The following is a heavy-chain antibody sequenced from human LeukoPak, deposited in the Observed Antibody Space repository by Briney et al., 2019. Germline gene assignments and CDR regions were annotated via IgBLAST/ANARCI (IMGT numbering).Heavy chain of an antibody. CDR2: ISAYNGNT. D-gene: IGHD6-19*01. Sequence: AAVKVSCKASVYTFTSYVISWVRQAPGQGLDGMGWISAYNGNTNYAQKLQGRVTMTTDTSTSTAYMELRSLRSDDTAVYYCAKVGVAGQNYRFDPWGKRNLVTVSS. CDR1: VYTFTSYV. J-gene: IGHJ5*02. CDR3: AKVGVAGQNYRFDP. V-gene: IGHV1-18*01.